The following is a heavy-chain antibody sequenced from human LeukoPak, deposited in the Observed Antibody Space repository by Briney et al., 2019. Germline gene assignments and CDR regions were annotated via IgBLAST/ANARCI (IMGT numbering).Heavy chain of an antibody. Sequence: QPGGSLRLSLAASGFTFSSYAMGWVRQAPGRGLGWVLAISSSGGSTTYAVPVKGRFTIYRDNSENTLYLQMNSRRAEDTAVYYCANDCYFWIGYHSYWGQGTLVTVSS. CDR2: ISSSGGST. CDR1: GFTFSSYA. D-gene: IGHD3-3*01. V-gene: IGHV3-23*01. CDR3: ANDCYFWIGYHSY. J-gene: IGHJ4*02.